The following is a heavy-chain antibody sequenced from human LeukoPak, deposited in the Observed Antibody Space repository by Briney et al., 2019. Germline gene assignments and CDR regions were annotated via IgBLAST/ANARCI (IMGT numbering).Heavy chain of an antibody. CDR2: INWSGGST. D-gene: IGHD2-2*01. J-gene: IGHJ4*02. CDR3: ARAPITSPFYFDY. Sequence: PGGSLRLSCTASGFAFDEHGMSWVRQVPGKGLEWVSGINWSGGSTGYADPLRGRFTISRDNAKNSLYLQMDSLRAEDTALYYCARAPITSPFYFDYLGQGTLVTVSS. CDR1: GFAFDEHG. V-gene: IGHV3-20*04.